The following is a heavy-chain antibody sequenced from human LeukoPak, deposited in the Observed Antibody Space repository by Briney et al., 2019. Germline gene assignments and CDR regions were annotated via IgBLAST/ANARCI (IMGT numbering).Heavy chain of an antibody. CDR3: ARGDYGDY. Sequence: GASVKVSCKASGYTFTSYDINWVRQATGQGLEWMGWMNPNSGNTNYTQKLQGRVTMTTDTSTSSAYMELKSLRSDDTAVYYCARGDYGDYWGQGTLVTVSS. J-gene: IGHJ4*02. CDR1: GYTFTSYD. CDR2: MNPNSGNT. V-gene: IGHV1-8*01.